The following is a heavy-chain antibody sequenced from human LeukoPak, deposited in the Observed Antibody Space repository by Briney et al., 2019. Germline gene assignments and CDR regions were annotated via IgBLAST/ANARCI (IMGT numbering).Heavy chain of an antibody. CDR3: ARSGPREYSSSWQYYYYMDV. CDR1: GGTFSSYA. CDR2: IIPIFGTA. D-gene: IGHD6-13*01. Sequence: SVKVSCKASGGTFSSYAISWVRQAPGQGLEWMGGIIPIFGTANYAQKFQGRVTITTDESTSTAYMELSSLRSEDTAVYYCARSGPREYSSSWQYYYYMDVWGKGTTVTVSS. V-gene: IGHV1-69*05. J-gene: IGHJ6*03.